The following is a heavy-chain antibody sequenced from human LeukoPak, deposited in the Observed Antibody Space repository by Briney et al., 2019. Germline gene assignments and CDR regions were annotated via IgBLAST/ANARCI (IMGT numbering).Heavy chain of an antibody. J-gene: IGHJ5*02. D-gene: IGHD2-2*01. CDR1: GFTFNNYP. CDR3: AKDLPVHPNIVVVPAATARFDP. Sequence: GGSLRLSCAASGFTFNNYPMHWVRQAPGKGLEWVAVISYDGSNKYYADSVKGRFTISRNNSKNTLYLQMNSLRAEDTAVYYCAKDLPVHPNIVVVPAATARFDPWGQGTLVTVSS. V-gene: IGHV3-30-3*01. CDR2: ISYDGSNK.